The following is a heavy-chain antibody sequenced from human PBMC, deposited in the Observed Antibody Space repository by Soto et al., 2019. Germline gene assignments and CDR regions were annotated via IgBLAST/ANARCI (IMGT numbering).Heavy chain of an antibody. Sequence: SETLSLTCTVSGGSISSSSYYWGWIRQPPGKGLEWIGSIYYSGSTYYNPSLKSRVTISVDTSKNQFSLKLSSVTAADTAVYYCATDSRPKYYGSGTGDYWGQGTLVTVSS. J-gene: IGHJ4*02. CDR2: IYYSGST. V-gene: IGHV4-39*01. CDR1: GGSISSSSYY. CDR3: ATDSRPKYYGSGTGDY. D-gene: IGHD3-10*01.